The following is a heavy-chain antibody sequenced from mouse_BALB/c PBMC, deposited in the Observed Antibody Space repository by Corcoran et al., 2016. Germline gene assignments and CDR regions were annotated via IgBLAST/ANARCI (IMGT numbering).Heavy chain of an antibody. Sequence: EDQLQQFGAELVKPGVSLKLSCTASGFNIKDTYMHWVKQRPEQGLEWSGRIDPANGNTKYDPKFQGKATITADTSSNTAYLQLSSLTSEDTAVYYCARLLRLLYAIDYWGQGTSVTVSS. CDR2: IDPANGNT. D-gene: IGHD1-2*01. CDR1: GFNIKDTY. V-gene: IGHV14-3*02. CDR3: ARLLRLLYAIDY. J-gene: IGHJ4*01.